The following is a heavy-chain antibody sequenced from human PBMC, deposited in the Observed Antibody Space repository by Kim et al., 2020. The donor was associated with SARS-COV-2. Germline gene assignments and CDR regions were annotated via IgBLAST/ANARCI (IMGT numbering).Heavy chain of an antibody. V-gene: IGHV4-30-2*05. Sequence: TSYSPSPKSRATISIDTSKKQFSLKLSSVTAADTAVYYCARDGTTYGMDVWGQGTTVTVSS. D-gene: IGHD1-7*01. CDR3: ARDGTTYGMDV. J-gene: IGHJ6*02. CDR2: T.